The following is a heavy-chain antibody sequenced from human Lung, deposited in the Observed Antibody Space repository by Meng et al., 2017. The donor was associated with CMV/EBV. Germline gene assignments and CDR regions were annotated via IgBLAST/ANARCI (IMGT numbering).Heavy chain of an antibody. Sequence: ASLKVSCKASGDTFTGYYMNWVRQAPGQGLEWMGWINPNSGGTNYAQKFQGRVTMTRDTSISTAYMELSRMRSDDTAVYYCESGGYCSSTSCYRGWFDPWGQGTLVTVSS. V-gene: IGHV1-2*02. J-gene: IGHJ5*02. CDR3: ESGGYCSSTSCYRGWFDP. CDR1: GDTFTGYY. D-gene: IGHD2-2*02. CDR2: INPNSGGT.